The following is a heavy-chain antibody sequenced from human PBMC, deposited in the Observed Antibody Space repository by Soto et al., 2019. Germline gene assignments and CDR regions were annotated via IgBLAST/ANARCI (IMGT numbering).Heavy chain of an antibody. D-gene: IGHD2-8*02. CDR1: GGSISTYF. Sequence: SETLSLTCTVSGGSISTYFWSWVRQVPGQGLEWIGSTNYNGRTNYNYNPSLKSRVTISVDTSKNQFSLHLNSVTAADTAVYYCARDKEHTHGAVLVYWGQGTLVTVSS. V-gene: IGHV4-59*01. CDR2: TNYNGRTNY. J-gene: IGHJ4*02. CDR3: ARDKEHTHGAVLVY.